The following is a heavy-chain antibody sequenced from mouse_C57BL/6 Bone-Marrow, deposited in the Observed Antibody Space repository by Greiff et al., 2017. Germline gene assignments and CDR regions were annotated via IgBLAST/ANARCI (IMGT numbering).Heavy chain of an antibody. V-gene: IGHV1-81*01. CDR2: IYPRSGNT. CDR1: GYTFTSYG. D-gene: IGHD2-4*01. J-gene: IGHJ3*01. CDR3: ARPICYEYAWFGY. Sequence: QVQLQQSGAELARPGASVKLSCKASGYTFTSYGISWVKQRTGQGLEWIGEIYPRSGNTYYNEKLKGKATLTADKSSSTAYMELRSLTSEDSAVYVSARPICYEYAWFGYWGQVTLVTVSA.